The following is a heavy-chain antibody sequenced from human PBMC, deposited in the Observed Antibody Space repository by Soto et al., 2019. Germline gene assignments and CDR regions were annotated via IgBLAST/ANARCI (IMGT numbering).Heavy chain of an antibody. J-gene: IGHJ6*02. V-gene: IGHV3-53*01. D-gene: IGHD2-2*01. CDR3: ARGLGTYCTSFSCSNYYFGVGV. CDR2: TYNGGTT. Sequence: VKLVESGGGLIQSGGSLRLSCAVSGVTVSDSYINWVRQAPGRGLEWVSVTYNGGTTFYADAVKGRFTISRDGSKNTVDLQMNNLRVEDTAVYYCARGLGTYCTSFSCSNYYFGVGVWGRGTTVTVSS. CDR1: GVTVSDSY.